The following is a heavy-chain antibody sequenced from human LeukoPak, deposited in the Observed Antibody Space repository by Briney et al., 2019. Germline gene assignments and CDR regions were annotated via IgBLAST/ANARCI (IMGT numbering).Heavy chain of an antibody. CDR1: GGSIGSGNW. CDR2: IYHSGST. D-gene: IGHD6-19*01. J-gene: IGHJ5*02. V-gene: IGHV4-4*02. CDR3: ARGGTTVAGTFWFDP. Sequence: SETLSLTCVVSGGSIGSGNWWSWVRQPPGKGLEWIGEIYHSGSTNYNSSLKSRVTISVDKSKNQFSPKLSSVTAADTAMYYCARGGTTVAGTFWFDPWGQGTLVTVSS.